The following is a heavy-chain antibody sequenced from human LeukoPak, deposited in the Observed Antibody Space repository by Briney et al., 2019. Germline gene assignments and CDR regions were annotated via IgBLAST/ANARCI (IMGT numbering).Heavy chain of an antibody. CDR2: IHPSTGNP. CDR3: ARAYQRLGQLSLPDY. Sequence: ALVKVSCKASGYTFTNYAMNWVRQAPGQGLEWMGWIHPSTGNPTYAQDFTGRFVFSLDTSVSTTYLQISSLKAGDTAVYYCARAYQRLGQLSLPDYWGQGTLVTVSS. V-gene: IGHV7-4-1*02. D-gene: IGHD3-16*02. J-gene: IGHJ4*02. CDR1: GYTFTNYA.